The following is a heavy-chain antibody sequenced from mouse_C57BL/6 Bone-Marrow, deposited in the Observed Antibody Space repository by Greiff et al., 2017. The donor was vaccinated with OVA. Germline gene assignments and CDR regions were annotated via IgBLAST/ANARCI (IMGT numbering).Heavy chain of an antibody. CDR3: VIYYGYARFAY. D-gene: IGHD2-2*01. V-gene: IGHV14-3*01. Sequence: EVQLQQSVAELVRPGASVKLSCTASGFNIKNSYMHWVKQRPEQGLEWIGRISPGNGSTKYDPKVQGKATISADTASNTLALQLRSLTSEDSAIYYCVIYYGYARFAYWGQGTLVTVSA. J-gene: IGHJ3*01. CDR1: GFNIKNSY. CDR2: ISPGNGST.